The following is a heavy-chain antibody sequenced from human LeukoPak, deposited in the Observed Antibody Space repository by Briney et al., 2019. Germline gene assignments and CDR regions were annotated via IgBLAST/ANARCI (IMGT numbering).Heavy chain of an antibody. CDR3: ASPIVGLNGWFDP. CDR1: GGSISSGSYY. J-gene: IGHJ5*02. CDR2: IYTSGST. Sequence: TSETLSLTCTVSGGSISSGSYYWSWIRQPAGKGLEWIGRIYTSGSTNYNPSLKSRVTISVDTSKNQFSLKLSSVTAADTAVYYCASPIVGLNGWFDPWGQGTLVTVSS. V-gene: IGHV4-61*02. D-gene: IGHD1-26*01.